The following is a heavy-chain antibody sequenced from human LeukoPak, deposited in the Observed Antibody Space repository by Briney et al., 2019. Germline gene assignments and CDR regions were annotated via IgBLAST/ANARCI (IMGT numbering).Heavy chain of an antibody. D-gene: IGHD1-26*01. CDR3: ARGQVGTVDNRKLAFDI. CDR1: GASMTFYY. V-gene: IGHV4-4*07. J-gene: IGHJ3*02. Sequence: SETLSLTCAVSGASMTFYYWGWVRQPAGKGLEWIGRIYTSGSTKYNPSLKSRVTMSVDTSKHQVSLNLSSVTAADTAVYYCARGQVGTVDNRKLAFDIWGQGTYVTVSS. CDR2: IYTSGST.